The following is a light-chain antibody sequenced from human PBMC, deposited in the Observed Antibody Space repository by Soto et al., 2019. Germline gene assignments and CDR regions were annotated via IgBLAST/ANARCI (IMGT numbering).Light chain of an antibody. CDR1: RSNIGSSI. Sequence: QSVLTQPPSASGTPGQRVTISCFGSRSNIGSSIVHWYQQLPGAAPKHLIYMNNQRPSGIPDRFSGSKSGTSASLVISGLRSEDEADYYCVAWDDNLSARVFGGGTKLTVL. CDR3: VAWDDNLSARV. CDR2: MNN. V-gene: IGLV1-47*01. J-gene: IGLJ3*02.